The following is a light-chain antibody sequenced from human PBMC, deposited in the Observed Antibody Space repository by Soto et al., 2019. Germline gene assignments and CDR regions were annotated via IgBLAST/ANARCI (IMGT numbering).Light chain of an antibody. J-gene: IGKJ4*01. Sequence: EIVMTQSPATLSVSPGERATLSCRASQSISTNLAWYQQKPGQAPRLLIYDASTRDTGVPARFSVSGSGTDFTLTISSLQSEDFAVYFCQQYNNWPPLTFGGGTKVDMK. CDR1: QSISTN. CDR2: DAS. V-gene: IGKV3-15*01. CDR3: QQYNNWPPLT.